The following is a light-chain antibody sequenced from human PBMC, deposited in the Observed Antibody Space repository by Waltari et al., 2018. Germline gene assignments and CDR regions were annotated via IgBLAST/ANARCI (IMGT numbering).Light chain of an antibody. CDR3: QRFASSEFT. CDR1: QSVSDRH. J-gene: IGKJ3*01. CDR2: DAS. Sequence: ENVLTQSPATLSLSPGERASLSCGASQSVSDRHLAWYQQKPGLAPRLLIYDASKSATGVPDRFSGSRSGTDFTLTISRLEPEDFAVYYCQRFASSEFTFGPGTKVDI. V-gene: IGKV3D-20*01.